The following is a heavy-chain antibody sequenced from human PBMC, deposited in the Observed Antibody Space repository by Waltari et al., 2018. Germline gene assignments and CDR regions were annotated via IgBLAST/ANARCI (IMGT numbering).Heavy chain of an antibody. D-gene: IGHD2-15*01. CDR1: GFTFSSYA. V-gene: IGHV3-64*01. CDR2: ISSNGGST. CDR3: ARGYCSGGSCLPSDAFDI. Sequence: EVQLVESGGGLVQPGGSLRLSCAASGFTFSSYAMHWVRQAPGKGLEYVSAISSNGGSTYYANSVKGRFTISRDNSKNTLYLQMGSLRAEDMAVYYCARGYCSGGSCLPSDAFDIWGQGTMVTVSS. J-gene: IGHJ3*02.